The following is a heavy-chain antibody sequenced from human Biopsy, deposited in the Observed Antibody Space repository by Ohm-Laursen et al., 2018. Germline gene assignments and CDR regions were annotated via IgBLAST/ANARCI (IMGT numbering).Heavy chain of an antibody. Sequence: SSLRLSCAASGFRFDDYAMHWVRQRPGKGLEWVSGISWISRNTGYADSVKGRFTITRDNAKNSLYLQMNSLRPKDTALYYCARDRGQNFYDSTGYYNGMDGWGQGTTVTVAS. CDR2: ISWISRNT. D-gene: IGHD3-22*01. CDR1: GFRFDDYA. CDR3: ARDRGQNFYDSTGYYNGMDG. J-gene: IGHJ6*02. V-gene: IGHV3-9*01.